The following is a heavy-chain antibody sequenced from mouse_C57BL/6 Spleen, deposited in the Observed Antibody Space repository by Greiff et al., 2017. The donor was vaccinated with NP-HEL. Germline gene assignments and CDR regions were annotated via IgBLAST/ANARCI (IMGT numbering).Heavy chain of an antibody. CDR1: GYTFTNYW. J-gene: IGHJ3*01. D-gene: IGHD3-1*01. CDR3: ARRGGRAREFAY. Sequence: QVQLQQSGAELVRPGTSVKMSCKASGYTFTNYWIGWAKQRPGHGLEWIGDIYPGGGYTNYNEKFKGKATLTADKSSSTAYMQLSSLTSEDSAIYYCARRGGRAREFAYWGQGTLVTVSA. CDR2: IYPGGGYT. V-gene: IGHV1-63*01.